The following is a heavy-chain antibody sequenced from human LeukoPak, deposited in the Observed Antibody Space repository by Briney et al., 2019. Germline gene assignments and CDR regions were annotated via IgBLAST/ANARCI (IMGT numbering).Heavy chain of an antibody. CDR3: ASGLHYDILTGLTGWYFDL. V-gene: IGHV4-34*01. CDR1: GGSFSGYY. CDR2: INHSGST. Sequence: PETLSLTCAVYGGSFSGYYWSWIRQPPGKGLEWIGEINHSGSTNYNPSLKSRVTISVDTPKNQFSLKLSSVTAADTAVYYCASGLHYDILTGLTGWYFDLWGRGTLVTVSS. D-gene: IGHD3-9*01. J-gene: IGHJ2*01.